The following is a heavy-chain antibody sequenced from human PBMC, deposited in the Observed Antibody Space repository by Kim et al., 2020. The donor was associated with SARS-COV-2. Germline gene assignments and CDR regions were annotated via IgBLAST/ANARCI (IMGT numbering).Heavy chain of an antibody. CDR3: TTGGGHTSSGYLYRY. D-gene: IGHD3-22*01. J-gene: IGHJ4*02. V-gene: IGHV3-15*01. CDR2: IKSKTDGGTT. Sequence: GGSLRLSCAASGFTFSNAWMSWVRQAPGKGLEWVGRIKSKTDGGTTDYAAPVKGRFTISRDDSKNTLYLQMNSLKTEDTAVYYCTTGGGHTSSGYLYRYWGQGTLVTVSS. CDR1: GFTFSNAW.